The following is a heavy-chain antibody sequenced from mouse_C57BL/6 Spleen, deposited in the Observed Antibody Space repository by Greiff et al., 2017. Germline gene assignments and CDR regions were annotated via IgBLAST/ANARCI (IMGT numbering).Heavy chain of an antibody. CDR1: GYTFPSYW. CDR3: ARGVYDLFAY. D-gene: IGHD2-3*01. Sequence: QVQLQQSGAELVKPGASVKMSCKASGYTFPSYWITWVKQRPGQGLEWIGDIYPGSGSTNYNEKFKSKATLTVDTSSSTAYMQLSSLTSEDYAVYYCARGVYDLFAYWGQGTLVTVSA. J-gene: IGHJ3*01. V-gene: IGHV1-55*01. CDR2: IYPGSGST.